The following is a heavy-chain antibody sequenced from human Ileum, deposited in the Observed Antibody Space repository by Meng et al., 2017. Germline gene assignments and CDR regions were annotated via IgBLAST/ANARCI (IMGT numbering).Heavy chain of an antibody. CDR3: ARIGGSRGVYYGSVAFDY. J-gene: IGHJ4*02. D-gene: IGHD3-10*01. Sequence: QLVQSGEEGKKPGASVKASCKASGYPFTSYDINWVRQASGQGLEWMGWMNPNSGNTGYAQKFQGRVTMTRNTSISTAYMELSSLRSEDTAVYYCARIGGSRGVYYGSVAFDYWGQGTLVTVSS. CDR1: GYPFTSYD. CDR2: MNPNSGNT. V-gene: IGHV1-8*01.